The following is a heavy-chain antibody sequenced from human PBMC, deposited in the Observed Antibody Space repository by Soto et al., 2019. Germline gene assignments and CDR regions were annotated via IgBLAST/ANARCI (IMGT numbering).Heavy chain of an antibody. J-gene: IGHJ4*02. V-gene: IGHV4-59*01. CDR1: GGSISSYY. CDR3: ARGEYYDSSGYDY. CDR2: IYYSGST. D-gene: IGHD3-22*01. Sequence: QVQLQESGPGLVKPSETLSLTCTVSGGSISSYYWSWIRQPPGKGLEWIGYIYYSGSTNYNPSLKRRVTISVDTSKNQFSLKLSSVTAADTAVYYCARGEYYDSSGYDYWGQGTLVTVSS.